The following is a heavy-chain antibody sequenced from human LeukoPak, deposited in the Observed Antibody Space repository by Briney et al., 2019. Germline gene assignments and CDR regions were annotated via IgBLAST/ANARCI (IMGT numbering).Heavy chain of an antibody. J-gene: IGHJ5*02. Sequence: GGTLRLSCAASGFTFSIYGMNWVRQAPGKGLEWVSGISPGGEITYYADSVKGRFTISRDNSRNTLYLQMNNLRVEDTAVYYCAGWYDSNGYAWGQGTLVTVSS. CDR3: AGWYDSNGYA. CDR1: GFTFSIYG. D-gene: IGHD3-22*01. CDR2: ISPGGEIT. V-gene: IGHV3-23*01.